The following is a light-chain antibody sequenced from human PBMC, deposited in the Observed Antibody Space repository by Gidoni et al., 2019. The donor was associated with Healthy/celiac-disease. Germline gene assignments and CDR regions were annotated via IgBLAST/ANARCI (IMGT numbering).Light chain of an antibody. CDR2: GKN. CDR1: SLRNYY. Sequence: SSELTQDPAVSVALGQTVRITFQGDSLRNYYASWYQQKPRQAPVLVIYGKNNRPSGIPDRFSGSSSGNTASLTITGAQAEDEADYYCKFRDSSGYLVFGGGTKLTVL. CDR3: KFRDSSGYLV. J-gene: IGLJ2*01. V-gene: IGLV3-19*01.